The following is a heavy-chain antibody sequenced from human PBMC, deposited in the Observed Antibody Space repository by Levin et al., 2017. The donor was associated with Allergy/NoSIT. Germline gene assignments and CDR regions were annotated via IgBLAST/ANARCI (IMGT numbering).Heavy chain of an antibody. D-gene: IGHD3-16*02. CDR1: GFTFGDYA. J-gene: IGHJ4*02. V-gene: IGHV3-49*04. Sequence: GESLKISCTGSGFTFGDYAMSWVRQAPGKGLEWVGFIRNKAHGGTTEYAASVKVRLTISRDDSKRIAYLQMNSLQTEDTAVYFCARGGPPNYDYNWGSYRDGYFDYCGQGTLVTVSS. CDR3: ARGGPPNYDYNWGSYRDGYFDY. CDR2: IRNKAHGGTT.